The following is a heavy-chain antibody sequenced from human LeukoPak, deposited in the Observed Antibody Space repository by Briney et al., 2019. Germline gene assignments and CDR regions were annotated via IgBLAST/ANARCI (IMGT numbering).Heavy chain of an antibody. J-gene: IGHJ4*02. CDR3: VRDWYCSGGSCYPGD. V-gene: IGHV3-21*01. Sequence: WIRQPPGKGLEWVSSISSSSNYIYYADSVKGRFIISRDNAKNSLYLQMNSLRAGDTAVYYCVRDWYCSGGSCYPGDWGQGSLVTVSS. D-gene: IGHD2-15*01. CDR2: ISSSSNYI.